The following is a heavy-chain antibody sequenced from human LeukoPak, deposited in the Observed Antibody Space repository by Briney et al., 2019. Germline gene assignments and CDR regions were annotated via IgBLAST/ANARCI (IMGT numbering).Heavy chain of an antibody. CDR2: IYYSGST. CDR1: GGSISSYY. V-gene: IGHV4-59*12. CDR3: ARLRFGSSSDY. D-gene: IGHD6-6*01. Sequence: PSETLSLTCTVSGGSISSYYWSWIRQPPGKGLEWIGYIYYSGSTNYNPSLKSRVTISVDTSKNQFSLKLSSVTAADTAVYYCARLRFGSSSDYWGQGTLVTVSS. J-gene: IGHJ4*02.